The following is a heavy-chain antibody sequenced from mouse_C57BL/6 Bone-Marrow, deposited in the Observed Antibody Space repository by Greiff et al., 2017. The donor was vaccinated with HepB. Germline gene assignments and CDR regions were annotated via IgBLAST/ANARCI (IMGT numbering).Heavy chain of an antibody. D-gene: IGHD2-5*01. CDR1: GFTFSDYY. CDR3: ARRYRNYGSMDY. CDR2: ISNGGCSS. V-gene: IGHV5-12*01. Sequence: DVMLVESGGGLVQPGGSLILSCAASGFTFSDYYMYWVRQTPEKRLEWVAYISNGGCSSYYPDTVKGRFTISRDNAKNILYLQMSRLKSEDTAIYYCARRYRNYGSMDYWGEGTSVTVSS. J-gene: IGHJ4*01.